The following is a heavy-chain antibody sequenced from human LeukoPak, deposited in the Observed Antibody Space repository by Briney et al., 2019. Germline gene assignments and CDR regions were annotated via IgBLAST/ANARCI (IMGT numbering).Heavy chain of an antibody. D-gene: IGHD4-11*01. CDR3: ARVHDYSNPDFDY. Sequence: GASVKVPCKASGGTFSSYAISWVRQAPGQGLEWMGGIIPIFGTANYAQKFQGRVTITTDESTSTAYMELSSLRSEDTAVYYCARVHDYSNPDFDYWGQGTLVTVSS. CDR2: IIPIFGTA. CDR1: GGTFSSYA. V-gene: IGHV1-69*05. J-gene: IGHJ4*02.